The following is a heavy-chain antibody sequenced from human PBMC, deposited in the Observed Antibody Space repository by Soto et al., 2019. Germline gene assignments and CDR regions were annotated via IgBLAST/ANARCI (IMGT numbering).Heavy chain of an antibody. J-gene: IGHJ6*02. CDR2: IYYSGST. CDR1: GGSISSYY. Sequence: TETLALTCTVSGGSISSYYWSWIRPPPGKGLEWLWYIYYSGSTNYNPSLKSRVTISVDTSKNKFYLKLSSVNPADTNVYYCAATYGTTCYESWSPRCFSGMDVWGQGTTVTVSS. D-gene: IGHD3-3*01. V-gene: IGHV4-59*01. CDR3: AATYGTTCYESWSPRCFSGMDV.